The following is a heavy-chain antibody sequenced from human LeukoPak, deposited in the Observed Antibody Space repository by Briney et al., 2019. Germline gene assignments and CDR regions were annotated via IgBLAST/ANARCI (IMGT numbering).Heavy chain of an antibody. CDR1: GGSISRSSSY. J-gene: IGHJ4*02. Sequence: SESLSLTCTVSGGSISRSSSYWGWIRQPPGKGLEWIGSIYDSGSTYYNPSLRSRVTMSVDTSKNQFSLKLSSVTAADTAVYYCARQYYDRSEGNYWGQGTLVTVSS. V-gene: IGHV4-39*01. CDR3: ARQYYDRSEGNY. CDR2: IYDSGST. D-gene: IGHD3-22*01.